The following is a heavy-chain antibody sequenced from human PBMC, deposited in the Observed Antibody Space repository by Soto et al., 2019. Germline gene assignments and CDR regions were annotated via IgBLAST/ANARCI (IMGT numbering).Heavy chain of an antibody. Sequence: EVQLLVSGGGLIQPGGSLRLSCAASGFTFRNYAMNWVRQAPGKGLEWVSGISVSGGSTFYADSVKGRFTVSRDNSKNTVYLQRKSLRAEDTAVYFCAKGMYYYDSSGYRLFDYWGQGTLVTVSS. CDR1: GFTFRNYA. CDR3: AKGMYYYDSSGYRLFDY. J-gene: IGHJ4*02. V-gene: IGHV3-23*01. D-gene: IGHD3-22*01. CDR2: ISVSGGST.